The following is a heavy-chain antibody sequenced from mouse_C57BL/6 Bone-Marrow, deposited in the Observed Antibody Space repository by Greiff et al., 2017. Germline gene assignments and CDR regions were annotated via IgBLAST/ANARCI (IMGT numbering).Heavy chain of an antibody. Sequence: QVQLQQSGAELARPGASVKLSCKASGYTFTSYGISRVKQRTGQGLEWIGEIYPRSGNTYYNEKFKGKATLTTDKSSSTSYMELRTLASAYSAVYFCAGTASPFAYWGQGTLVTVSA. CDR1: GYTFTSYG. CDR2: IYPRSGNT. CDR3: AGTASPFAY. D-gene: IGHD2-14*01. J-gene: IGHJ3*01. V-gene: IGHV1-81*01.